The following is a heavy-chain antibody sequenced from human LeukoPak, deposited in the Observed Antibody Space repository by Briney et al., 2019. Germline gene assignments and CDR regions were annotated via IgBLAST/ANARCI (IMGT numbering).Heavy chain of an antibody. CDR3: AKRAYSNYFDY. V-gene: IGHV3-23*01. CDR1: GFTFSSYA. CDR2: ISGSGGST. Sequence: GGSLRLSCAASGFTFSSYAMSWVRQAPGXXXEWVSAISGSGGSTYYADSVKGRFTISRDNSKNTLYLQMNSLRAEDTAVYYCAKRAYSNYFDYWGQGTLVTVSS. J-gene: IGHJ4*02. D-gene: IGHD4-11*01.